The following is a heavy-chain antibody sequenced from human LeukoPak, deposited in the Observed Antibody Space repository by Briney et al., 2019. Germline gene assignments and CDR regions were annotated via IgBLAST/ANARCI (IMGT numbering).Heavy chain of an antibody. CDR1: GFKFRNYG. D-gene: IGHD1-26*01. V-gene: IGHV3-33*01. Sequence: GGSLKVSCAPSGFKFRNYGMHWVRQAPGKRLEWVAIIYYDGSNQYSVDSVKGRFTISTDNSKNTLYLKMNSLRAEDTAVYYCARDGELRYFDDWGQGTLVIVSS. CDR2: IYYDGSNQ. J-gene: IGHJ4*02. CDR3: ARDGELRYFDD.